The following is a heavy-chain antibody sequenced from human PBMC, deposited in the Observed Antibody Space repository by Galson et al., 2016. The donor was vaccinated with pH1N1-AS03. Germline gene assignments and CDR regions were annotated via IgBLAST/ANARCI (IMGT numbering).Heavy chain of an antibody. V-gene: IGHV1-46*01. CDR1: GYSFTTHD. CDR3: ARVHHIVTVSYKFDD. Sequence: SVKVSCKASGYSFTTHDINWVRQAPGQGLEWMGIINPSSGGTNYAQKFQDRVTMTTDRSTNTAYMELTSLRSDDTAVYYCARVHHIVTVSYKFDDWGQGALVTVSS. D-gene: IGHD2/OR15-2a*01. J-gene: IGHJ4*02. CDR2: INPSSGGT.